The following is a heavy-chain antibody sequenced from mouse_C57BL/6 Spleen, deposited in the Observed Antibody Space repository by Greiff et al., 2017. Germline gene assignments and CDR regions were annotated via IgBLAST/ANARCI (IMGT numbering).Heavy chain of an antibody. J-gene: IGHJ3*01. V-gene: IGHV1-47*01. D-gene: IGHD2-12*01. CDR3: ARGDYSYGEGFAY. Sequence: VQLLQSGADLVKPGASVKMSCKASGYTFTTYPIAWMKQNHGKSLEWIGNFHPYNDDTKYHEKFKGKVTLTVEKSSSTVYLELSRLTSGDSAVYYGARGDYSYGEGFAYWGQGTLVTVSA. CDR2: FHPYNDDT. CDR1: GYTFTTYP.